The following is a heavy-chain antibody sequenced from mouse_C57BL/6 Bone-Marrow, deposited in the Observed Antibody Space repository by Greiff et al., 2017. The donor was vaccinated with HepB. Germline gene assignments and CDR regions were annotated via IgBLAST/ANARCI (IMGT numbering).Heavy chain of an antibody. J-gene: IGHJ4*01. Sequence: VQLQQSGAELVRPGASVTLSCKASGYTFTDYEMHWVKQTPVHGLEWIGAIDPETGGTAYNQKFKGKAILTADKSSSTAYMELRSLTSADSAVYYCTRWGTVVATDYDAMDYWGQGTSVTVSS. D-gene: IGHD1-1*01. V-gene: IGHV1-15*01. CDR2: IDPETGGT. CDR1: GYTFTDYE. CDR3: TRWGTVVATDYDAMDY.